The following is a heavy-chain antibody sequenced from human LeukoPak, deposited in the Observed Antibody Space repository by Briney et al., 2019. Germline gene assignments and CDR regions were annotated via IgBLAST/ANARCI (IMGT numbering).Heavy chain of an antibody. Sequence: GGSLRLSCAASGFSFSSHGMSWVRQAPGKGLEWVSGIIGGAGSTYYADSVKGQFTISGDNSKNTLFLQMNSLRAEDTAVYYCAHGAMYQLDYWGQGTLVTVSS. CDR1: GFSFSSHG. J-gene: IGHJ4*02. D-gene: IGHD2-2*01. V-gene: IGHV3-23*01. CDR2: IIGGAGST. CDR3: AHGAMYQLDY.